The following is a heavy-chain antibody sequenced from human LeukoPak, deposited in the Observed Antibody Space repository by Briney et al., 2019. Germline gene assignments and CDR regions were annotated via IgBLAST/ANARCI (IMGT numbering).Heavy chain of an antibody. CDR2: ISYDGSNK. D-gene: IGHD3-10*01. J-gene: IGHJ4*02. Sequence: PGGSLRLSCAASGFTFSSYAMHWVRQAPGKGLEWVAVISYDGSNKYYADSVKGRFTISRDNSKNTLYLQTNSLRAEDTAVYYCARDMVRGVIIDLPDYWGQGTLVTVSS. V-gene: IGHV3-30-3*01. CDR3: ARDMVRGVIIDLPDY. CDR1: GFTFSSYA.